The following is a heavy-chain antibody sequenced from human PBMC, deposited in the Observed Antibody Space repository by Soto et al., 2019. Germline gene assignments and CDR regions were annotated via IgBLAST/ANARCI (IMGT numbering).Heavy chain of an antibody. CDR2: ISYSGST. D-gene: IGHD6-13*01. Sequence: QLQLQESGPGLVKPSETLSLTCTVSGGSISSSSYYWGWIRQPPGKGLEWIGSISYSGSTYYNPSLKIRVDISGDTSKNQVALKLSSVTAADTAVYYCARGSRPGIAAAGVDYWGQGTLGTGSS. V-gene: IGHV4-39*01. CDR3: ARGSRPGIAAAGVDY. CDR1: GGSISSSSYY. J-gene: IGHJ4*02.